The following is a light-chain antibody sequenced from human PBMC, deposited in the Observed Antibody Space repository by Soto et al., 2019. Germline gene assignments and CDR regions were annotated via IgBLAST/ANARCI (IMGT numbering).Light chain of an antibody. CDR1: DIGSKS. CDR3: QVWDISSDHVV. CDR2: DDS. V-gene: IGLV3-21*02. Sequence: SYELTQPPSVSVAPGQKARMTCAGNDIGSKSVHWYQKRPGQAPVLVVYDDSDRPSGIPERFSGSNSGTTATLIISRVEAGDEADYFCQVWDISSDHVVFGGGTQLTVL. J-gene: IGLJ2*01.